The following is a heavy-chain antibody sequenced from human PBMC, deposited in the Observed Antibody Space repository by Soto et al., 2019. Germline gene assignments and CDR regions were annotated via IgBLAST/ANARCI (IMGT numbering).Heavy chain of an antibody. D-gene: IGHD6-19*01. V-gene: IGHV4-4*02. CDR1: GGSIPSRNW. CDR3: ARMPPIAVAGLDC. CDR2: IYHSGST. J-gene: IGHJ4*02. Sequence: SETLSPTLALPGGSIPSRNWGGWVPHPPGKGLEWIGEIYHSGSTTYSPSLKSRVTVSVDKSKNQFSLKLSSVTAAYTAVYYCARMPPIAVAGLDCWGQGTLVTVSS.